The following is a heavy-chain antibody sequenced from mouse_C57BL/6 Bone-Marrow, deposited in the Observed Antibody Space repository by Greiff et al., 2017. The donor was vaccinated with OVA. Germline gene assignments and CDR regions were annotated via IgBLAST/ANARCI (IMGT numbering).Heavy chain of an antibody. J-gene: IGHJ2*01. Sequence: QVQLQQSGPELVKPGASVKISCKASGYAFSSSWMNWVKQRPGKGLEWIGRIYPGDGDTNYNGKFKGKATLTADKSSSTAYMQLSSLTNEDSAVYYCTRWGFYYDYERNFDYWGQGTTLTVSS. V-gene: IGHV1-82*01. CDR1: GYAFSSSW. D-gene: IGHD2-4*01. CDR3: TRWGFYYDYERNFDY. CDR2: IYPGDGDT.